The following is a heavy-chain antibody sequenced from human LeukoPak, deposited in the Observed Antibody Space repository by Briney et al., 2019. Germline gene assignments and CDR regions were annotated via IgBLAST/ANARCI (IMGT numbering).Heavy chain of an antibody. CDR2: INPSGGST. J-gene: IGHJ4*02. CDR1: GYTFTSYY. D-gene: IGHD3-22*01. V-gene: IGHV1-46*01. Sequence: ASVKVSCKASGYTFTSYYLYWVRQAPGQGLEWMGVINPSGGSTTCAQKFQGRVTMTRDTSTSTVYMELRSLRSEDTAVYYCARGPGPADDGGGYCFDYWGQGTLVTVSS. CDR3: ARGPGPADDGGGYCFDY.